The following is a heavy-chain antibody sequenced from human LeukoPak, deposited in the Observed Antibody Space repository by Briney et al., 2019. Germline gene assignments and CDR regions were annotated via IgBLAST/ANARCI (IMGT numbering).Heavy chain of an antibody. J-gene: IGHJ4*02. Sequence: GGSLTLSCAATGFTFSSHFMHWVRQAPGKGLLWVSRIDHGGTATDYAAFVKGRFTFSRDHAKKTLYLQMNRLSAEDTAVYYCTIVLAGAPCRNFVLWGEGTLVTVSS. CDR1: GFTFSSHF. D-gene: IGHD3-9*01. CDR2: IDHGGTAT. CDR3: TIVLAGAPCRNFVL. V-gene: IGHV3-74*01.